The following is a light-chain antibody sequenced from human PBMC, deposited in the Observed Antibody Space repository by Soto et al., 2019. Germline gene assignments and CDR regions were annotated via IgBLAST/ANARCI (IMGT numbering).Light chain of an antibody. CDR3: QQRTNWPLT. Sequence: EIVLTQSPATLSLSPGERATLSCWASQSVSNSLAWYQQRPGQSPRLLIYDVSTRATGIPARFGGSGSGTDFTLTISSLETEDLEVYYCQQRTNWPLTFGGGTKVDIK. J-gene: IGKJ4*01. V-gene: IGKV3-11*01. CDR2: DVS. CDR1: QSVSNS.